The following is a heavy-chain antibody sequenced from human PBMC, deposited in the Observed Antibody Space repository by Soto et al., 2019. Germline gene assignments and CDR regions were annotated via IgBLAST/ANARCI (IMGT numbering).Heavy chain of an antibody. CDR2: INPSGGST. D-gene: IGHD2-2*01. CDR3: ARGIGSTSWAKYYYYGMDV. CDR1: GYTFTGYY. V-gene: IGHV1-46*04. J-gene: IGHJ6*02. Sequence: QMQLVQSGAEVKKPGASVKVSCKTSGYTFTGYYIFWVRQAPGQGLEWMGIINPSGGSTIYAQKLQGRVTVSRDTSTGTVYMELSSLRYEDTAVYYCARGIGSTSWAKYYYYGMDVWGQGTTVTVSS.